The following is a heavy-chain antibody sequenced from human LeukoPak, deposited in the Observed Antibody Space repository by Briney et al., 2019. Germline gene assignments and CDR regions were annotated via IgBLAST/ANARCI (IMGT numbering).Heavy chain of an antibody. D-gene: IGHD5-12*01. CDR3: TTGGYGGQFDY. J-gene: IGHJ4*02. V-gene: IGHV3-15*01. CDR1: GFAFSNAW. Sequence: GGSLRLSCAASGFAFSNAWMSWVRQAPGKGLEWVGRIKSKTDGGTTDYAAPVKGRFAISRDDSKNTLYLQMSSLKTEDTAVYYCTTGGYGGQFDYWGQGTLVTVSS. CDR2: IKSKTDGGTT.